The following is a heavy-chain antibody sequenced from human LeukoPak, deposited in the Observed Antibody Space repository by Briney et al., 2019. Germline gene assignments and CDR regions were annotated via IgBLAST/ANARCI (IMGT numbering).Heavy chain of an antibody. J-gene: IGHJ4*02. CDR2: INPNGGGT. CDR3: ARDRGLPVATIAALDY. Sequence: GASVKVSCKASGYTFTGYYMHWVRQAPGQGLEWMGRINPNGGGTNYAQKFQGRVTMTRDTSISTAYMELSRLRSDDTAVYYCARDRGLPVATIAALDYWGQGTLVTVSS. CDR1: GYTFTGYY. V-gene: IGHV1-2*06. D-gene: IGHD5-12*01.